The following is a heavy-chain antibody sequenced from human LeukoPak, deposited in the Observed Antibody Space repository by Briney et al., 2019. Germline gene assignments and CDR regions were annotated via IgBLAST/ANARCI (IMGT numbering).Heavy chain of an antibody. CDR2: ISYTGST. V-gene: IGHV4-39*07. Sequence: SETLSLTCTVSGGSISSSSYYWGWIRQPPGKGLEWIGTISYTGSTYYNPSLKSRVTISVDTSKNQFSLKLNSVTAADTAVYYCATSSGYYYAFDYWGQGTLVTVSS. J-gene: IGHJ4*02. CDR3: ATSSGYYYAFDY. CDR1: GGSISSSSYY. D-gene: IGHD3-22*01.